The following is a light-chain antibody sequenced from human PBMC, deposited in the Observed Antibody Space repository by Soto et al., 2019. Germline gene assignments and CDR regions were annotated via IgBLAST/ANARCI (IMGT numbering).Light chain of an antibody. CDR3: CSYAGSTTWV. Sequence: QSALTQPASMSGSPGQAITISCSGSSSDVGSYNLVSWYQQHPGKAPKLMIYEGSKRPSGISNRFSGSKSGNTASLTISGLQVEDEADYYCCSYAGSTTWVFGGGTKLTVL. CDR2: EGS. V-gene: IGLV2-23*01. J-gene: IGLJ3*02. CDR1: SSDVGSYNL.